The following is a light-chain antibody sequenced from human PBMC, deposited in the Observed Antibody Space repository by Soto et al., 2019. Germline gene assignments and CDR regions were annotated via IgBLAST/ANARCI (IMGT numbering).Light chain of an antibody. CDR1: QTVSSN. CDR3: QQYNNWSWT. CDR2: GAS. V-gene: IGKV3D-15*01. Sequence: EIVMTQSPATLSVSPGERATLSCRASQTVSSNYLAWCQQRPGQAPRLLIYGASTRAAGIPDRFSGSGSGTEFTLTISSLQSEDFAIYYCQQYNNWSWTFGQGTKVDI. J-gene: IGKJ1*01.